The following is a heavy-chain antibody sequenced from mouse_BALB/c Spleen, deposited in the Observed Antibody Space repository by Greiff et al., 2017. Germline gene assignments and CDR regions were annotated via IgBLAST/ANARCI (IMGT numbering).Heavy chain of an antibody. V-gene: IGHV5-4*02. CDR2: ISDGGSYT. CDR1: GFTFSDYY. Sequence: EVMLVESGGGLVKPGGSLKLSCAASGFTFSDYYMYWVRQTPEKRLEWVATISDGGSYTYYPDSVKGRFTISRDNAKNNLYLQMSSLKSEDTAMYYCARGWNYDYDCAMDDWGQGTSVTVSS. CDR3: ARGWNYDYDCAMDD. D-gene: IGHD2-4*01. J-gene: IGHJ4*01.